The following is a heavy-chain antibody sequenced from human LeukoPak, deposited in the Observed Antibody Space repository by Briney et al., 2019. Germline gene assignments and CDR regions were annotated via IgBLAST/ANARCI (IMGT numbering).Heavy chain of an antibody. CDR2: IYYTGTT. D-gene: IGHD6-13*01. CDR3: AREEYSSDWYGHDS. Sequence: SETLSLTCAVYGGSFSGYYWTWIRQPPGRTLEWLGSIYYTGTTFDNPSLQSRVTLSVDTSKNHFSLRLTSVTAADTAFYYCAREEYSSDWYGHDSWGQGTLVTVSS. V-gene: IGHV4-34*10. CDR1: GGSFSGYY. J-gene: IGHJ4*02.